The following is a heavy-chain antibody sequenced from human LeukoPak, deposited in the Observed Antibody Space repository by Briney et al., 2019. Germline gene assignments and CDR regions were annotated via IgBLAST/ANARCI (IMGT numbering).Heavy chain of an antibody. D-gene: IGHD6-13*01. J-gene: IGHJ4*02. Sequence: GGSLRLSCAASGFTLTGHATVWVRQAPEGGLECVSATISNVQNTYYANSVNCRFTSSRDNTKNALFLQMGSMRGEDMAVYYCASTYRSRSYTPFDYWGQGTLVTVSS. CDR3: ASTYRSRSYTPFDY. CDR1: GFTLTGHA. CDR2: TISNVQNT. V-gene: IGHV3-64*01.